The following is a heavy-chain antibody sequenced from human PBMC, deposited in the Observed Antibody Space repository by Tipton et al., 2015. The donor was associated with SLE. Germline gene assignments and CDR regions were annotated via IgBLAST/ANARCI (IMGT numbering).Heavy chain of an antibody. CDR1: GYNFNTYG. V-gene: IGHV1-18*01. CDR3: ATDSGYSDYDY. CDR2: ISVNNGNT. D-gene: IGHD5-12*01. Sequence: QSGPEVKKPGASVKVSCKASGYNFNTYGISWVRQAPGEGLEWMGWISVNNGNTDYAQKLQDRVTMTTNTSTSTAYMELRRLRSDDTAVYYCATDSGYSDYDYWGQGTLVTVSS. J-gene: IGHJ4*02.